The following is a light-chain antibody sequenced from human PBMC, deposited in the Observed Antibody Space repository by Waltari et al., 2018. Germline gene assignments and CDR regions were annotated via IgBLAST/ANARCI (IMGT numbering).Light chain of an antibody. J-gene: IGLJ2*01. Sequence: QSALTQPRSVSGSPGQSVTISCTGTSSDVGSYNYVSWYQQYPGKAPKLVIYDVSRRPSGVPDRFSGSKSGNTASLTISGLQSEDEADYYCCSYVANYFGILGGGTKVTVL. CDR1: SSDVGSYNY. CDR3: CSYVANYFGI. V-gene: IGLV2-11*01. CDR2: DVS.